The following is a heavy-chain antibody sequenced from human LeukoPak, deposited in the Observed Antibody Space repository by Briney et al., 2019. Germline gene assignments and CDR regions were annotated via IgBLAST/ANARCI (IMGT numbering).Heavy chain of an antibody. J-gene: IGHJ3*02. Sequence: QPGGSLRLSCAASGFTFSSYWMSWVRQAPGKGLEWVANIKQDGSEKYYVDSVKGRFTISRDNAKNSLYLQMNSLRAEDTAVYYCARGARYDYVWGSYRLGAAFDIWGQGAMVTVSS. CDR3: ARGARYDYVWGSYRLGAAFDI. D-gene: IGHD3-16*02. CDR1: GFTFSSYW. CDR2: IKQDGSEK. V-gene: IGHV3-7*01.